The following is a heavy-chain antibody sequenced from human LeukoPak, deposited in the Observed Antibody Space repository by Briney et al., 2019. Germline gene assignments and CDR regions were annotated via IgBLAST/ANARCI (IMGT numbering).Heavy chain of an antibody. CDR3: AKREEGITIFGVVTPSWFDP. Sequence: GGSLRLSCAASGFTFSSYAMSWVRQAPGKGLEWVSAISGSGGSTYYADSVKGRFTISRDNSKNTLYLQMNSLRAEDTAVYYCAKREEGITIFGVVTPSWFDPWGQGNLVTVSS. V-gene: IGHV3-23*01. J-gene: IGHJ5*02. CDR2: ISGSGGST. D-gene: IGHD3-3*01. CDR1: GFTFSSYA.